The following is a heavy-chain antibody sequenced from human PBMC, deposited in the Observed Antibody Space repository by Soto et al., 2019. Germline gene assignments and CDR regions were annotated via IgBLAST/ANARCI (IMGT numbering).Heavy chain of an antibody. CDR2: ISGSGGST. V-gene: IGHV3-23*01. Sequence: EVQLLESGGGLVQPGGSLRLSCAASGFTFSSYAMSWVRQAPGKGLEWASAISGSGGSTYYADSVKGRFTISRDNSKNTLYLQMNSLRAEDTAVYYCAKVGGEDCSSTSCYGPDWFDPWGQGTLVTVSS. D-gene: IGHD2-2*01. CDR3: AKVGGEDCSSTSCYGPDWFDP. J-gene: IGHJ5*02. CDR1: GFTFSSYA.